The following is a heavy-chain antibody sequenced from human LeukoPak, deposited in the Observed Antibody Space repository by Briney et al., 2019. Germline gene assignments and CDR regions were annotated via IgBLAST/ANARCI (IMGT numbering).Heavy chain of an antibody. J-gene: IGHJ4*02. V-gene: IGHV1-69*05. CDR3: ARLAGIAAAFDY. CDR1: GGTFSSYA. Sequence: ASVKVSCKASGGTFSSYAISWVRQAPGQGLEWMRRIIPIFGTANYAQKFQGRVTITTDESTSTAYMELSSLRSEDTAVYYCARLAGIAAAFDYWGPGTLVTVSS. CDR2: IIPIFGTA. D-gene: IGHD6-13*01.